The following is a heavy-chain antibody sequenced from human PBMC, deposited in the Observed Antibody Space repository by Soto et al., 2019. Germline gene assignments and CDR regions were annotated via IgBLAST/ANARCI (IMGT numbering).Heavy chain of an antibody. Sequence: SETLSLTCTVSGGSISSYYWSWIRQPPGKGLEWIGYIYYSGSTNYNPSLKSRVTISVDTSKNQFSLKLSSVTAADTAVYYCARLVSSLAYSGGWHTGLDVWGKGTTVTVSS. D-gene: IGHD6-19*01. J-gene: IGHJ6*04. CDR3: ARLVSSLAYSGGWHTGLDV. V-gene: IGHV4-59*08. CDR1: GGSISSYY. CDR2: IYYSGST.